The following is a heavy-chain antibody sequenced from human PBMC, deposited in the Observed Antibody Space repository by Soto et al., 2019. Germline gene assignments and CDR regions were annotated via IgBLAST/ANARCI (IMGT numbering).Heavy chain of an antibody. CDR1: GYTFTSYG. CDR2: ISAYNGNT. CDR3: ARDQRAVAATGDFQH. J-gene: IGHJ1*01. V-gene: IGHV1-18*01. Sequence: GASVKVSCKASGYTFTSYGISWVRQAPGQGLEWMGWISAYNGNTNYAQKLQGRVTMTTDTSTSTAYMELRSLRSDDTAVYYCARDQRAVAATGDFQHWGQGTLVTSPQ. D-gene: IGHD6-19*01.